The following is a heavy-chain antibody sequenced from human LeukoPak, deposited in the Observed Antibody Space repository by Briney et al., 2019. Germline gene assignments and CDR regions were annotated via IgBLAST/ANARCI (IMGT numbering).Heavy chain of an antibody. CDR2: ISWNSGSI. CDR3: AKEYYDSSGYYSYNWFDP. V-gene: IGHV3-9*01. J-gene: IGHJ5*02. CDR1: GFTFDDYA. D-gene: IGHD3-22*01. Sequence: GRSLGLSCAASGFTFDDYAMHWVRQAPGKGLEWVSGISWNSGSIGYADSVKGRFTISRDNAKNSLYLQMNSLRAEDTALYYCAKEYYDSSGYYSYNWFDPWGQGTLVTVSS.